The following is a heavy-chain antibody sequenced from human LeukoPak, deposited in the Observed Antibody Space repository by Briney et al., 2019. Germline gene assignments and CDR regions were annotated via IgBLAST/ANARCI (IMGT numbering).Heavy chain of an antibody. J-gene: IGHJ4*02. Sequence: GGSLRLSCAASGFTFSNYAMSWVRQAPGKGLEWVSVISGSGGITYYEDSVKGRFTISRDNSKNTLYLQMNSLRADDTAIYYCAKDAAAAGSAYYFEYWGQGTLVTVSS. V-gene: IGHV3-23*01. CDR1: GFTFSNYA. CDR3: AKDAAAAGSAYYFEY. D-gene: IGHD6-13*01. CDR2: ISGSGGIT.